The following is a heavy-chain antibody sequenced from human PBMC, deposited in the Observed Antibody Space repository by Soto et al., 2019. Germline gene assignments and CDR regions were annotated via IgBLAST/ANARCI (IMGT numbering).Heavy chain of an antibody. V-gene: IGHV5-51*01. J-gene: IGHJ4*01. CDR1: GHSFVTHW. Sequence: SCKGSGHSFVTHWIGWVRQMPGKDLEWMGIIYPGDSETRYSPAFQGQVTISADKSITTAYLQWSSLKASDTAMYYCASTINGYFDYWGQGSLVTVSS. D-gene: IGHD5-12*01. CDR3: ASTINGYFDY. CDR2: IYPGDSET.